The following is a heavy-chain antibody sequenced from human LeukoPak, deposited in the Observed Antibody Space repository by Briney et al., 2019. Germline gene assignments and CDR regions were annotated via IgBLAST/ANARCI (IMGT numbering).Heavy chain of an antibody. CDR2: IYYSGST. Sequence: SETLSLTCTVSGGSISSYYWSWIRQPPGKGLEWIGYIYYSGSTNYNPSLKSRVTISVDTSKNQFSLKLSSVTAADTAVYYCARADGTVRQSGYYQKYYFDYWGQGTLVTVSS. J-gene: IGHJ4*02. CDR1: GGSISSYY. D-gene: IGHD3-22*01. CDR3: ARADGTVRQSGYYQKYYFDY. V-gene: IGHV4-59*01.